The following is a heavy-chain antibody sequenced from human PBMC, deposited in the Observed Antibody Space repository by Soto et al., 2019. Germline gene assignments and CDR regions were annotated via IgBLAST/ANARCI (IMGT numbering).Heavy chain of an antibody. CDR3: ARSGSYYPARNWFGP. V-gene: IGHV1-18*01. D-gene: IGHD3-10*01. CDR1: GYTFTSYG. CDR2: ISGFNDDT. Sequence: QVQLVQSGAEMKNPGASVKVSCKASGYTFTSYGISWVRQAPGQGLEWMGWISGFNDDTNHAQKLQGRVTMTKDTSTSTAYMELRSLKSADSAVDYCARSGSYYPARNWFGPWGQGTLVTVSS. J-gene: IGHJ5*02.